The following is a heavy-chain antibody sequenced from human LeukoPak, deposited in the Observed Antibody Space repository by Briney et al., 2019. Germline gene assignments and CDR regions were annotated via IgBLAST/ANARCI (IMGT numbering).Heavy chain of an antibody. Sequence: ALVKVSCKASGYTFTSYGISWVRQAPGQGLEWMGWISAYNGNTNYAQKLQGRVTMTTDTSTSTAYMELSSLRSDDAAVYYCARASGDYVDAFDIWGQGTMVTVFS. V-gene: IGHV1-18*01. CDR1: GYTFTSYG. CDR3: ARASGDYVDAFDI. CDR2: ISAYNGNT. D-gene: IGHD4-17*01. J-gene: IGHJ3*02.